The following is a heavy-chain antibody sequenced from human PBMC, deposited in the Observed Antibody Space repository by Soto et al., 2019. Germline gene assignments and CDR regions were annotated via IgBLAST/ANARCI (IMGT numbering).Heavy chain of an antibody. CDR2: INGYNGDA. J-gene: IGHJ2*01. V-gene: IGHV1-18*01. CDR1: GYTFSNYG. Sequence: VQLVQSGGEVKNPGASVKVSCKASGYTFSNYGISWVRQAPGQGLEWMGWINGYNGDANYAQNLQGRVTVTTDTSTNTVYMEVRSLRFDDTAVYYCARDLRSTDYYFDLWGRGTLVIVSS. CDR3: ARDLRSTDYYFDL. D-gene: IGHD2-2*01.